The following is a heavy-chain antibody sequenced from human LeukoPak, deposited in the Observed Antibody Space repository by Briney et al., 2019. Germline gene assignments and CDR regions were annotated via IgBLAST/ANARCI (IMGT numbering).Heavy chain of an antibody. Sequence: ASVKVSCKASGYTFTSYGISWVRQAPGQGLEWMGWISAYNGNTNYAQKLQGRVTMTTDTSTSTAYMELSSLRSEDTAVYYCARGAVTVTTSYYYYGMDVWGQGTTVTVSS. CDR1: GYTFTSYG. J-gene: IGHJ6*02. CDR3: ARGAVTVTTSYYYYGMDV. V-gene: IGHV1-18*01. CDR2: ISAYNGNT. D-gene: IGHD4-17*01.